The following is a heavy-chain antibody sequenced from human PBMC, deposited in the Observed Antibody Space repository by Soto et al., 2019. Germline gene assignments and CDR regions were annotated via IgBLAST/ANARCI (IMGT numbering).Heavy chain of an antibody. CDR2: ISYDGSNK. Sequence: QVQLVESGGGVVQPGRSLRLSCAASGFTFSSYGMHWVRQAPGKGLEWVAVISYDGSNKYYADSVKGRFTISRDNSKNTLYLQMNSLRAEDTAVYYCAKEEQQLVPALPGYWRQGTLVTVSS. J-gene: IGHJ4*02. CDR3: AKEEQQLVPALPGY. D-gene: IGHD6-13*01. V-gene: IGHV3-30*18. CDR1: GFTFSSYG.